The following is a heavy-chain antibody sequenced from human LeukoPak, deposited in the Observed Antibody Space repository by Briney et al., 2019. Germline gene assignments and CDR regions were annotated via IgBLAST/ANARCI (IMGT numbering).Heavy chain of an antibody. CDR2: IHIGVTT. J-gene: IGHJ4*02. Sequence: GSLRLSCEASGFSDSTIFMGWVRQAPGKGLEWVSIIHIGVTTHYADSVKGRFTISRNNFKNTLYLQMNRLRVEDTAVYYCARERGRDWGQGTLVTVSS. V-gene: IGHV3-53*01. D-gene: IGHD1-1*01. CDR3: ARERGRD. CDR1: GFSDSTIF.